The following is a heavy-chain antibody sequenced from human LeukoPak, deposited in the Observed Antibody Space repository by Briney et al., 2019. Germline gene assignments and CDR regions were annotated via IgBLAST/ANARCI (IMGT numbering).Heavy chain of an antibody. CDR3: ARTLTTATWDF. CDR2: INPKNGGT. D-gene: IGHD4-17*01. J-gene: IGHJ4*02. Sequence: GASVKVSCKASGYTFTDYYFNWVRQAPGQGLEWMGWINPKNGGTHYAQNFQDRVTMTRDTSINTVYLDLNRLRSDDTAVYYCARTLTTATWDFWGQGTLVTVSS. CDR1: GYTFTDYY. V-gene: IGHV1-2*02.